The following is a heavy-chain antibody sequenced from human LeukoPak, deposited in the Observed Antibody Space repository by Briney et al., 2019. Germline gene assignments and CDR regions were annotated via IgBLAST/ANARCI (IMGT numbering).Heavy chain of an antibody. V-gene: IGHV4-34*01. D-gene: IGHD3-3*01. Sequence: SKTLSLTCAVYGGSFSGYYWSWIRQPPGKGLEWIGEINHSGSTNYNPSLKSRVTISVDTSKNQFSLKLSSVTAADTAVYYCARGPTYYDFWSGYTGAGSHWFDPWGQGTLVTVSS. CDR2: INHSGST. CDR3: ARGPTYYDFWSGYTGAGSHWFDP. CDR1: GGSFSGYY. J-gene: IGHJ5*02.